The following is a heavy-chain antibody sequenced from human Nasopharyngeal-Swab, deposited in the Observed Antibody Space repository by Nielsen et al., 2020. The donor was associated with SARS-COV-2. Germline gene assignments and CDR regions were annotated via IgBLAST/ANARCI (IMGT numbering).Heavy chain of an antibody. D-gene: IGHD6-13*01. CDR3: ARWSSSWSLVT. V-gene: IGHV3-74*01. CDR2: INSDGSST. CDR1: AFTFSSYW. J-gene: IGHJ4*02. Sequence: GESLKISCASSAFTFSSYWMHWVRQAPGKGLVWVSRINSDGSSTSYADSVKGRFTISRDNAKNTLYLQMNSLRAEDTAVYYCARWSSSWSLVTWGQGTLVTVSS.